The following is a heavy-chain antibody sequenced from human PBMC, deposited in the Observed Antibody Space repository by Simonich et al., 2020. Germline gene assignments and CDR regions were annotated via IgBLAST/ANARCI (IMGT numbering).Heavy chain of an antibody. V-gene: IGHV4-34*01. J-gene: IGHJ4*02. CDR1: GGSFSGYY. CDR2: MNQSGST. CDR3: AREGFSGSYYDY. D-gene: IGHD1-26*01. Sequence: QVQLQQWGAGLLKPSETLSLTCAVYGGSFSGYYWSWIRQPPGKGREWIGEMNQSGSTTSTPSPQSRATISVDTSKNQFSLKLSSVTAADTAVYYCAREGFSGSYYDYWGQGTLVTVSS.